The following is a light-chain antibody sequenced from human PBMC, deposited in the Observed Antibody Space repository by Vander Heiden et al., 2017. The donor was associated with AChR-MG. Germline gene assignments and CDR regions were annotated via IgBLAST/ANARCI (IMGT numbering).Light chain of an antibody. Sequence: EIVLTQSPATLSLSPGERATLSCRASQSVRSYLAWYQQKPGQAPRLLIYDASTRATGIAARFSGSGSGTDFTLTISSLEPEDFAVYYCQQRASWPLYTFGQGTKLGIK. V-gene: IGKV3-11*01. J-gene: IGKJ2*01. CDR1: QSVRSY. CDR3: QQRASWPLYT. CDR2: DAS.